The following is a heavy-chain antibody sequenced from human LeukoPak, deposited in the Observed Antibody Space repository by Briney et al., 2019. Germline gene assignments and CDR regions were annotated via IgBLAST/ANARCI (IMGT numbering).Heavy chain of an antibody. V-gene: IGHV4-59*01. CDR2: FHNSGTS. CDR1: DDSISDYY. Sequence: SETLSLTCTVSDDSISDYYRGWIRQPQGKGLEWIGYFHNSGTSTYNPSLKSRVTISADTSKNQFSLKLNSLTTADTAVYYCTRGAGWLIDYWGQGTLVTVSS. D-gene: IGHD3-16*01. J-gene: IGHJ4*02. CDR3: TRGAGWLIDY.